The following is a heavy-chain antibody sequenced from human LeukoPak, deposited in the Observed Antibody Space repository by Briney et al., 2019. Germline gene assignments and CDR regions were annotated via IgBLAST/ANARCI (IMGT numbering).Heavy chain of an antibody. J-gene: IGHJ3*02. CDR3: ARESTYCSGGSCYPGRDPADAFDI. V-gene: IGHV3-7*01. D-gene: IGHD2-15*01. CDR1: GFTFSSYW. CDR2: IKQDGSEK. Sequence: PGGSLRLSCAASGFTFSSYWMSWVRQAPGKGLEWVANIKQDGSEKYYVDSVKGRFTISRDNAKNSLYLQMNSLRAEDTAVYYCARESTYCSGGSCYPGRDPADAFDIWGQGTMVTVSS.